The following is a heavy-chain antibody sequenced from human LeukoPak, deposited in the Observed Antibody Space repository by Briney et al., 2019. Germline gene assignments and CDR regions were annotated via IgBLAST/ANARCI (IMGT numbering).Heavy chain of an antibody. J-gene: IGHJ4*02. Sequence: ASVKVSCKASGYTFTGYYIHWVRQAPGQGLEWVGRINPNSGGTNYAQKFQGRVTMTRDTSITTAYMELNRLRSDDTAVYYCARAAAGYSSGWYDYWGQGTLVTVSS. CDR2: INPNSGGT. CDR1: GYTFTGYY. CDR3: ARAAAGYSSGWYDY. V-gene: IGHV1-2*06. D-gene: IGHD6-19*01.